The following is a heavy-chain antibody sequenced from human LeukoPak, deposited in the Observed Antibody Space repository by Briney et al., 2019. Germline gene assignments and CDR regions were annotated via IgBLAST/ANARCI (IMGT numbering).Heavy chain of an antibody. J-gene: IGHJ5*02. CDR1: GFTFSSYS. V-gene: IGHV3-48*01. D-gene: IGHD3-10*01. Sequence: GGSLRLSCAASGFTFSSYSMNWVRQAPGKGLEWVSYISSSSSTIYYADSVKGRFTISRDNAKNSLYLQMNSLRAEDTAVYYCARANMVRGVGSFFDRNWFDPWGQGTLVTVSS. CDR2: ISSSSSTI. CDR3: ARANMVRGVGSFFDRNWFDP.